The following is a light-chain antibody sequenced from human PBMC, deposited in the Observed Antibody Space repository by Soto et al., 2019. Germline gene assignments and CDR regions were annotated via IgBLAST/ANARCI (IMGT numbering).Light chain of an antibody. CDR3: QQYNNWWT. Sequence: EMVMTQSPATLSVSPGERVTLSCRDSQSASSNIAWYQQNPGQAPRLLTYGASTRAAGITARFSGSGSGTELNLSISSLQSEDFAVYYCQQYNNWWTFGQGSKVDI. V-gene: IGKV3-15*01. CDR1: QSASSN. CDR2: GAS. J-gene: IGKJ1*01.